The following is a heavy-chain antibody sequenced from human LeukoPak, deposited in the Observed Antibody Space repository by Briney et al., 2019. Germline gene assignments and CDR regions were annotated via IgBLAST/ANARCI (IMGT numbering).Heavy chain of an antibody. D-gene: IGHD6-13*01. CDR3: ARFNFLLYSSSHNWFDP. CDR2: IYHSGST. Sequence: SETLSLTCTASGGSISSYYWSWIRQPPGKGLEWIGYIYHSGSTKYNPSLKSRVTISVDTSKKQFSLKLSSVTAADTAVYYCARFNFLLYSSSHNWFDPWGQGILVTVSS. J-gene: IGHJ5*02. CDR1: GGSISSYY. V-gene: IGHV4-59*01.